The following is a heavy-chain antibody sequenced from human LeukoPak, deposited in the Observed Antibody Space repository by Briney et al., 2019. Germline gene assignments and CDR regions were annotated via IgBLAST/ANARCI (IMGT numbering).Heavy chain of an antibody. CDR1: GGTFSSHA. J-gene: IGHJ5*02. V-gene: IGHV1-69*05. CDR3: ARTLLIAAAGFWFDP. Sequence: SVKVSCKASGGTFSSHAISWVRQAPGQGLEWMGGIIPIFGTANYAQKLQGRVTMTTDTSTSTAYMELRSLRSDDTAVYYCARTLLIAAAGFWFDPWGQGTLVTVSS. CDR2: IIPIFGTA. D-gene: IGHD6-13*01.